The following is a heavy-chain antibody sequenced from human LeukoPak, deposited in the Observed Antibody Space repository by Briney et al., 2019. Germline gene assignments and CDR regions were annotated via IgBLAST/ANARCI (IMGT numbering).Heavy chain of an antibody. J-gene: IGHJ3*02. CDR1: GDSIRSYY. D-gene: IGHD6-19*01. V-gene: IGHV4-4*07. Sequence: SETLSLTCTVSGDSIRSYYWSWIRQPAGKGLEWIGRIYTSGSTNYNPSLKSRVTMSVDTSKNQFSLKLSSVTAADTAVYYCARGTSSGWPNDAFDIWGQGTMVTVSS. CDR3: ARGTSSGWPNDAFDI. CDR2: IYTSGST.